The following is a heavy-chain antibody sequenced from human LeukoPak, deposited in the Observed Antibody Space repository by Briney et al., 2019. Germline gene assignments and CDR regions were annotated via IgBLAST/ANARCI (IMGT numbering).Heavy chain of an antibody. D-gene: IGHD2-21*02. V-gene: IGHV1-2*02. CDR3: ARATYCGGDCYPPDY. Sequence: GASVKVSCKASGYTFTGYYMHWVRQAPGQGLEWMGWINPNSGGTNYAQKFQGRVTMTRDTSISTAYMELSRLRSDDTAVYYCARATYCGGDCYPPDYRGQGTLVTVSS. CDR1: GYTFTGYY. J-gene: IGHJ4*02. CDR2: INPNSGGT.